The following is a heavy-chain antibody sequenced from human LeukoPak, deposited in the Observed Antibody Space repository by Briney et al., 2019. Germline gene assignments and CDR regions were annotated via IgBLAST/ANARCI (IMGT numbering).Heavy chain of an antibody. CDR2: ISWNCCSI. Sequence: GGSLRLSCAASGFTFDDYAMHWVRQAPGKGLECVSGISWNCCSIGYAESVKGRFTISRDNAKNSLYLKMNSLRAEDTALYYCAKDRYRAVAGAFDYWGQGTLVTVSS. D-gene: IGHD6-19*01. CDR3: AKDRYRAVAGAFDY. CDR1: GFTFDDYA. J-gene: IGHJ4*02. V-gene: IGHV3-9*01.